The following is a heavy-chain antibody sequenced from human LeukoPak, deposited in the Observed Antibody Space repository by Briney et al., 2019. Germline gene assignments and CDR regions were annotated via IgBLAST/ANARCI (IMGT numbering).Heavy chain of an antibody. CDR3: ARSPPPWGIAVAGTGLGAFDI. V-gene: IGHV4-61*02. J-gene: IGHJ3*02. D-gene: IGHD6-19*01. CDR2: IYNSGST. CDR1: GGSISRGSYY. Sequence: SETLSLTCSVSGGSISRGSYYWNWIRQPAGKGLEWMGRIYNSGSTNYNPSLKSRVTISVDKSKNQFSLKPSSVTAADTAVYYCARSPPPWGIAVAGTGLGAFDIWGQGTMVTVSS.